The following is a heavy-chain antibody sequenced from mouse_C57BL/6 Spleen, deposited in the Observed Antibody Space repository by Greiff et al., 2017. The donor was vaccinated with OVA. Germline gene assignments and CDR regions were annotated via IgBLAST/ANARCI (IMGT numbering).Heavy chain of an antibody. CDR3: ARKGVITHKFDY. Sequence: QVQLQQSGAELARPGASVKLSCKASGYTFTSSGISWVKQRTGQGLEWIGEIYPRSGNTYYNEKFKGKATLTVDKHSSTAYMELRSLTSEDAAVYFCARKGVITHKFDYWGQGTTLTVSS. V-gene: IGHV1-81*01. J-gene: IGHJ2*01. CDR1: GYTFTSSG. D-gene: IGHD1-1*01. CDR2: IYPRSGNT.